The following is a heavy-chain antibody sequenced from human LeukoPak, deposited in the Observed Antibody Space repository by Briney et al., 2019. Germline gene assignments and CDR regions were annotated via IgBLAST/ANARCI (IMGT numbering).Heavy chain of an antibody. Sequence: PGGSLRLSCAASGFTFSSYDMHWVRQATGKGLEWVSAIGTAGDTYYPGSVKGRFTVSRENAKNSLYLQMNSLRAGDTAVYYCAREVYDSSGYYPNYFDYWGQGTLVTVSS. CDR3: AREVYDSSGYYPNYFDY. V-gene: IGHV3-13*01. CDR2: IGTAGDT. CDR1: GFTFSSYD. D-gene: IGHD3-22*01. J-gene: IGHJ4*02.